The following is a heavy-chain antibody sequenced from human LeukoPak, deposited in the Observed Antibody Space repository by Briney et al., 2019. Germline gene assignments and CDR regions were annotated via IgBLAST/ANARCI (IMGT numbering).Heavy chain of an antibody. CDR1: GFTFDDYG. CDR3: TRTDSSGYYYFGY. Sequence: GGSLRLSCAASGFTFDDYGMSWVRQASGKGLEWVGRIRSKANSYATAYAASVKGRFTISRDDSKNTAYLQMNSLKTEDTAVYYCTRTDSSGYYYFGYWGQGTLVTVSS. J-gene: IGHJ4*02. CDR2: IRSKANSYAT. V-gene: IGHV3-73*01. D-gene: IGHD3-22*01.